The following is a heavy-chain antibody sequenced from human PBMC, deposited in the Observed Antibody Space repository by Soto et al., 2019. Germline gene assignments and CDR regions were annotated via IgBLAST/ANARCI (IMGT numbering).Heavy chain of an antibody. CDR2: ISGSGGST. CDR1: GFSFSTYP. CDR3: AKDAGAGIVGAPIDY. V-gene: IGHV3-23*01. Sequence: PGGSLRLSCATSGFSFSTYPMSWVRQAPGKGLEWVSAISGSGGSTYYADSVKGRFTISRDNSKNTLYLQMNSLRAEDTAVYYCAKDAGAGIVGAPIDYWGQGTLVTVSS. D-gene: IGHD1-26*01. J-gene: IGHJ4*02.